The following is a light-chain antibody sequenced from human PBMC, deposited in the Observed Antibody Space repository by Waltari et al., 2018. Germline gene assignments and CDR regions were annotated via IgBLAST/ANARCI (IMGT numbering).Light chain of an antibody. CDR1: ILRTYY. CDR3: SSRELSGHVV. Sequence: SSDLTQDPDVSVALGLTVRITCHGDILRTYYGNWCRQKPGQAPELVIYGKNNRPSGIPDRFSASSSENTASLIITGAQAEDEADYYCSSRELSGHVVFGGGTRLTVL. V-gene: IGLV3-19*01. J-gene: IGLJ2*01. CDR2: GKN.